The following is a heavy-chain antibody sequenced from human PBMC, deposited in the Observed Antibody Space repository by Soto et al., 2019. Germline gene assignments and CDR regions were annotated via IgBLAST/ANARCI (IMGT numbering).Heavy chain of an antibody. J-gene: IGHJ6*02. Sequence: ASVKVSCKASGYTFTGYYMHWVRQAPGQGLECMGWINPNSGGTNYAQKFQGRVTMTRDTSISTAYMALSRLRSDDTAVYYCARVPGFWSGYYDFYYYGLDVWGQGTTVTVS. CDR1: GYTFTGYY. V-gene: IGHV1-2*02. CDR2: INPNSGGT. CDR3: ARVPGFWSGYYDFYYYGLDV. D-gene: IGHD3-3*01.